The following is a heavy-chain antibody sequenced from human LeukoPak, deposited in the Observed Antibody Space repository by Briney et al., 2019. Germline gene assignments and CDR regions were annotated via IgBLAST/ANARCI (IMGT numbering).Heavy chain of an antibody. Sequence: LTGGSLRLSCVASGFTFGKYWMSWVRQAPGKGLEWVANIKQDGSEKYYVDSVKGRFTISRDNAENSLSLQMNSLRAEDTAVYYCASAGGDSRSPLPFYYWGQGTLVTVSS. CDR1: GFTFGKYW. V-gene: IGHV3-7*03. CDR3: ASAGGDSRSPLPFYY. J-gene: IGHJ4*02. D-gene: IGHD3-22*01. CDR2: IKQDGSEK.